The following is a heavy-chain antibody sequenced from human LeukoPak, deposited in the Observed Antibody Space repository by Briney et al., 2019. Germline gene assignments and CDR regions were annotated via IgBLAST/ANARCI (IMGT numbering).Heavy chain of an antibody. CDR2: IKEDGSEK. CDR3: AKSGSSVFWS. V-gene: IGHV3-7*03. CDR1: GFTFTNHW. J-gene: IGHJ5*02. Sequence: GGSLRLSCAASGFTFTNHWMSWVRQAPGKGLEWVANIKEDGSEKYYVDSVKGRFTVSRDNVKNSLFLQMNSLRVDDTAVYYCAKSGSSVFWSWGQRTPVTVSS. D-gene: IGHD3-3*02.